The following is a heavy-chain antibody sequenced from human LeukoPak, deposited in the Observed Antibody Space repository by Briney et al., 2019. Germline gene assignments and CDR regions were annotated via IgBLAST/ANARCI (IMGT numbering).Heavy chain of an antibody. D-gene: IGHD3-16*02. CDR2: ISSSGSYI. J-gene: IGHJ4*02. V-gene: IGHV3-21*01. Sequence: GGSLRLSCAASGFTFSSYSMNWVRQAPGKGLEWVSSISSSGSYIYYADSVKGRFTISRDNAKNSLYLQMNSLRAEDTAVYYCARDRGYDYVWGSYRYTDPFDYWGQGTLVTVSS. CDR3: ARDRGYDYVWGSYRYTDPFDY. CDR1: GFTFSSYS.